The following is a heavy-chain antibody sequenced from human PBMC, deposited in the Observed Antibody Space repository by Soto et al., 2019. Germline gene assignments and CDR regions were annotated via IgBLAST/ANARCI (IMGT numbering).Heavy chain of an antibody. Sequence: RLQESGPGLVKPSESLSLYCDVSGGSLTDYYWDWIRQAPGKGLEWIGNIYYLGNVHYHPARRSRVTMSIDMSKNQFALEVRYVTAADTAMYYCAGHAPGATFFDYWGQGALVTVSS. J-gene: IGHJ4*02. CDR2: IYYLGNV. CDR3: AGHAPGATFFDY. CDR1: GGSLTDYY. D-gene: IGHD3-10*01. V-gene: IGHV4-59*04.